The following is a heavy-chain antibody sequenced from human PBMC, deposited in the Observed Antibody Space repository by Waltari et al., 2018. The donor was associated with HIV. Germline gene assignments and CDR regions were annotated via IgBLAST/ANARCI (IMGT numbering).Heavy chain of an antibody. CDR2: IYYSGST. CDR3: ARRHVDTALVRWGLDD. CDR1: GCSIRRSSYF. V-gene: IGHV4-39*01. D-gene: IGHD5-18*01. J-gene: IGHJ4*02. Sequence: QLQLQESGPGLVKPSETLSLTCTVSGCSIRRSSYFWGWIRQPPGKGLEWIGSIYYSGSTYYNPSLKSRVTISVDTPKNQFSLILSSVTAADTAVYYCARRHVDTALVRWGLDDWGQGTLVTVSS.